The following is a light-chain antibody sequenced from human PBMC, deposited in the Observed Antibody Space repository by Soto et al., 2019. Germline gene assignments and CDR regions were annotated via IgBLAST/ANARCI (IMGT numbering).Light chain of an antibody. CDR2: EGS. CDR3: CSYAGSSPV. V-gene: IGLV2-23*01. Sequence: QSALTQPASVSGSPGQSITISCTGTSSDVGSYNLVSWYQQHPGKAPKLMIYEGSKRPSGVSNRFSGSKSGNTASLTISGLHAEDEADYYCCSYAGSSPVFGGGTKLTVL. CDR1: SSDVGSYNL. J-gene: IGLJ2*01.